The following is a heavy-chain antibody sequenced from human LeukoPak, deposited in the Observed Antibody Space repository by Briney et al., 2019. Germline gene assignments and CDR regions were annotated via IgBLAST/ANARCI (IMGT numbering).Heavy chain of an antibody. CDR1: GGSLSSGTYY. CDR3: ARVLPHSRSFDY. J-gene: IGHJ4*02. Sequence: SETLSLTCTVSGGSLSSGTYYWSWIRQHPGKGLEWIAYIYYSGSTCYNPSLKSRVTISVDTSKNQFSLKLSSVTAADTAVYYCARVLPHSRSFDYWGQGTLVTVSS. V-gene: IGHV4-31*03. CDR2: IYYSGST.